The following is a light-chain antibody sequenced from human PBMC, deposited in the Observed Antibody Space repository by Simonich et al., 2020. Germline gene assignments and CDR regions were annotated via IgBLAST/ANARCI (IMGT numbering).Light chain of an antibody. Sequence: QSALTQPASVSGSPGQSVTISCTGTRGDVGGYNYVSWYQQHPGKAPKLMIYDVSKRPAGVPDRFSGSKAGNTASLTISGLQAEDEADYYCCSYAGSYTLVFGGGTKLTVL. J-gene: IGLJ2*01. CDR1: RGDVGGYNY. V-gene: IGLV2-11*01. CDR3: CSYAGSYTLV. CDR2: DVS.